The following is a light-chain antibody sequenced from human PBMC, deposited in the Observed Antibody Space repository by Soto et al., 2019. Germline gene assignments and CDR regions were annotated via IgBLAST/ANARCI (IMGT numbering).Light chain of an antibody. Sequence: EIVLTQSPGTLSLSPGERATLSCRASQSFSSSYLAWYQQKPDQAPRLLIYGASSRATGIPDRFSGSGSGTDFTLTISSLEPEDFAVYYCQHYGSELFTFGPGTKVDVK. CDR3: QHYGSELFT. CDR1: QSFSSSY. V-gene: IGKV3-20*01. J-gene: IGKJ3*01. CDR2: GAS.